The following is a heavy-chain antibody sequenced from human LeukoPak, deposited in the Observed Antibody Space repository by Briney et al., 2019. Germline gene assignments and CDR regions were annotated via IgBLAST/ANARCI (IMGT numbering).Heavy chain of an antibody. CDR2: IYHSGST. CDR3: ARRGYYKIDP. D-gene: IGHD3-9*01. Sequence: SETLSLTCTVSGGSVSSGSYYWSWIRQPPGKGLEWIGYIYHSGSTNYNPSLKSRVTISVDTSKNQFSLKLSSVTAADTAVYYCARRGYYKIDPWGQGTLVTVSS. J-gene: IGHJ5*02. CDR1: GGSVSSGSYY. V-gene: IGHV4-61*01.